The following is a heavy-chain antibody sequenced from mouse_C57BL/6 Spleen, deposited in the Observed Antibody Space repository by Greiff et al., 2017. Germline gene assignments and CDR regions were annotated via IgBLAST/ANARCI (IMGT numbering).Heavy chain of an antibody. CDR2: ISSGSSTI. D-gene: IGHD2-1*01. J-gene: IGHJ1*03. Sequence: EVKLEESGGGLVKPGGSLKLSCAASGFTFSDYGMHWVRQAPEKGLEWVAYISSGSSTIYYADTVKGRFTISRDNAKNTLFLQMTSLRSEDTAMYYCARPGDYGNWYFDVWGTGTTVTVSS. CDR1: GFTFSDYG. CDR3: ARPGDYGNWYFDV. V-gene: IGHV5-17*01.